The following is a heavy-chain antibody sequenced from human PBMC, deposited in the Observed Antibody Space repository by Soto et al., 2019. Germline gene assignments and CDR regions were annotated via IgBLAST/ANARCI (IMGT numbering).Heavy chain of an antibody. CDR1: GGTFSSYA. CDR3: AKSRPYGSGSYYMGY. CDR2: IIPIFGTA. V-gene: IGHV1-69*13. D-gene: IGHD3-10*01. Sequence: GASVKVSCKASGGTFSSYAISWVRQAPGQGLEWMGGIIPIFGTANYAQKFQGRVTITADESTSTAYMELSSLRSEDTAVYYCAKSRPYGSGSYYMGYWGQGTLVTVSS. J-gene: IGHJ4*02.